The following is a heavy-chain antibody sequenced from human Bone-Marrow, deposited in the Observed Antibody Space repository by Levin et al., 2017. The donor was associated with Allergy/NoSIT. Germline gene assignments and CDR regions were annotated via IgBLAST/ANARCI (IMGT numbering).Heavy chain of an antibody. CDR3: ARGVHLWFGEVDWFDP. J-gene: IGHJ5*02. Sequence: SETLSLTCTVSGGSISSGDYYWSWIRQPPGKGLEWIGYIYYSGSTYYHPSLKSRVTISVDTSKNQFSLKLSSVTAADTAVYYCARGVHLWFGEVDWFDPWGQGTLVTVSS. V-gene: IGHV4-30-4*01. D-gene: IGHD3-10*01. CDR1: GGSISSGDYY. CDR2: IYYSGST.